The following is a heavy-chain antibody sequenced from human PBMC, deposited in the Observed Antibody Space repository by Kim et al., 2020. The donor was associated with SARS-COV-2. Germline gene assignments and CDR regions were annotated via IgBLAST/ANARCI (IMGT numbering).Heavy chain of an antibody. CDR1: GYTFTSYA. D-gene: IGHD6-25*01. CDR2: INTNTGNP. CDR3: ARDLSGIRLYYYGMDV. Sequence: ASVKVSCKASGYTFTSYAMKGVRQAPGQGLEWMGWINTNTGNPTYAQGFTGRFVFSLDTSVSTAYLQISSLKAEDTAVYYCARDLSGIRLYYYGMDVWGQGTTVTVSS. V-gene: IGHV7-4-1*02. J-gene: IGHJ6*02.